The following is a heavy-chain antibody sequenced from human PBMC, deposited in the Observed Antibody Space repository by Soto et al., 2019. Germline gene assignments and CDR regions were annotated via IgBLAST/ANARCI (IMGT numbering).Heavy chain of an antibody. CDR2: IYPGDSDT. Sequence: GESLKISCKGSGYSFTSYWIGWVRQMPGKGLEWMGIIYPGDSDTRYSPSFQGQVTSSAAKSISTAYLQWSSLKASETAMYYCARNNYYGSGSQPQRSYYYYGMDVWGQGTTVTASS. CDR3: ARNNYYGSGSQPQRSYYYYGMDV. D-gene: IGHD3-10*01. CDR1: GYSFTSYW. V-gene: IGHV5-51*01. J-gene: IGHJ6*02.